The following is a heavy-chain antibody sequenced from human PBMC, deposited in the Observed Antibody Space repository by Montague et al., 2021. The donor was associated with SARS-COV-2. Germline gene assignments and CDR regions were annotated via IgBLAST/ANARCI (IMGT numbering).Heavy chain of an antibody. Sequence: SETLSLTCTVSGGSISSPDYYWGWIRQSPGKGLEWIGSISYTGRTYYNPSLRSRVSFSMDTSKNQFSLSLSSVTVADTAVYFCARQLPSYCATNKCYPYYFDFWGQGALVTVAS. D-gene: IGHD2-8*01. J-gene: IGHJ4*02. CDR2: ISYTGRT. V-gene: IGHV4-39*01. CDR3: ARQLPSYCATNKCYPYYFDF. CDR1: GGSISSPDYY.